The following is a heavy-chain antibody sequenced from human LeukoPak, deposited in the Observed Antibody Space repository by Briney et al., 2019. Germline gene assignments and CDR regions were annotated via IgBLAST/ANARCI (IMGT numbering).Heavy chain of an antibody. CDR1: GFTFSTYT. CDR2: IYGSGGAT. Sequence: GGSLRLSCAASGFTFSTYTMNWVRQAPGKGLEWVSGIYGSGGATFYADSVKGRFTISRDNSKNTLYLQMNSLRAEDTAVYYCAKDAMTSDYWGQGTLVTVSS. CDR3: AKDAMTSDY. J-gene: IGHJ4*02. V-gene: IGHV3-23*01.